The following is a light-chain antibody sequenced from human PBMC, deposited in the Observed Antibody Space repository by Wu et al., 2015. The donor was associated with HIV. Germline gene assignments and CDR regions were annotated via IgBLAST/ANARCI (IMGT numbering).Light chain of an antibody. Sequence: EIVLTQSPATLSLSPGQRATLSCRASQSVNNHLAWYQQKPGQAPRLLIYGASSRATGIPDRFSGSGSGTDFTLTINGLEPEDFAVYYCQQYDTSPRTFGPGTKVEIK. CDR3: QQYDTSPRT. V-gene: IGKV3-20*01. CDR2: GAS. J-gene: IGKJ3*01. CDR1: QSVNNH.